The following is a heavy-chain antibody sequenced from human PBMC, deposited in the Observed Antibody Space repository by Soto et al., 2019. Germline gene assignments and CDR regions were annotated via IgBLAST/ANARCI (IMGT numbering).Heavy chain of an antibody. V-gene: IGHV4-30-4*01. Sequence: QVQLQESGPGLVKPSQTLSLTCTVSGGSISSGDYYWSWIRQPPGKGREWIGYIYYSGSTYYNPSLTSRVTISVYTSKNQFSLKLSSVTAADTAVYYCARVTITMVRGGGWFDPCGQGTLVTVSS. J-gene: IGHJ5*02. CDR1: GGSISSGDYY. CDR2: IYYSGST. CDR3: ARVTITMVRGGGWFDP. D-gene: IGHD3-10*01.